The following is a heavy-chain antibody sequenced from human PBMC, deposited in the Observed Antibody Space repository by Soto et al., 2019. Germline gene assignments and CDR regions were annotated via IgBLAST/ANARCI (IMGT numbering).Heavy chain of an antibody. CDR3: AREVGDSSGYDAFDI. CDR2: IIPIFGTA. CDR1: GGTFSSYA. J-gene: IGHJ3*02. V-gene: IGHV1-69*06. D-gene: IGHD3-22*01. Sequence: ASVKVSCKASGGTFSSYAISWVRQAPGQGLEWMGGIIPIFGTANYAQKFQGRVTITADKSTSTAYMELSSLRSEDTAVYYCAREVGDSSGYDAFDIWGQGTMVNVS.